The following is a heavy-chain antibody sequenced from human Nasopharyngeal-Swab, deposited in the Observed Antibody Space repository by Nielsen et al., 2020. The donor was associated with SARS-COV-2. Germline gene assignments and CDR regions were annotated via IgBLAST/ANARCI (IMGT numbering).Heavy chain of an antibody. CDR3: VRNRLNGGGMEV. J-gene: IGHJ6*02. V-gene: IGHV3-11*04. Sequence: GESLKISCAASGFTFSDYYMSWIRQAPGKGLEWVSYISSSGSTIYYADSVKGRFTISRDNAKNSVYLQMNSLRAEDTAVYYCVRNRLNGGGMEVWGQRTTVTVS. D-gene: IGHD3-9*01. CDR2: ISSSGSTI. CDR1: GFTFSDYY.